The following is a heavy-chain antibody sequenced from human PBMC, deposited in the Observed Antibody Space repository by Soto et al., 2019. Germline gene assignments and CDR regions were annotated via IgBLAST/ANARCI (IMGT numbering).Heavy chain of an antibody. CDR2: ISGSGGST. Sequence: GGSLRLSCAASGFTFSSYAMSWVRQAPGKGLEWVSAISGSGGSTYYADSVKGRFTISRDNSKNTLYLQMNSLRAEDTAVYYCAKDSTIFGVAPRNYFDYWGQGTLVTVSS. CDR3: AKDSTIFGVAPRNYFDY. V-gene: IGHV3-23*01. J-gene: IGHJ4*02. D-gene: IGHD3-3*01. CDR1: GFTFSSYA.